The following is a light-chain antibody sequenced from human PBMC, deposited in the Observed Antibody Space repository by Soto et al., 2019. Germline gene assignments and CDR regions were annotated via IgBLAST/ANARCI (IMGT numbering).Light chain of an antibody. CDR2: AAS. Sequence: DIQMTQSPSSLSASVGDRVTITCRASQSISSYLNWYQQKPGKAPKLLIYAASSLQSGVPSRFSGSGSGTEFTLTISSLQPEDFATYFCLQHNNYPPTFGQGTKVDIK. J-gene: IGKJ1*01. CDR3: LQHNNYPPT. CDR1: QSISSY. V-gene: IGKV1-17*01.